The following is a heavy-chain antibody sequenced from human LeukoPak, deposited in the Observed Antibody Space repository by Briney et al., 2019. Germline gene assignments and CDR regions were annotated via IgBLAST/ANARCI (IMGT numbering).Heavy chain of an antibody. J-gene: IGHJ4*02. CDR2: INPNSGGT. Sequence: ASVKVSCKASGYTFTGYYMHWVRQAPGQGLEWMGWINPNSGGTNYAQKFQGRVTTTRDTSISTAYMELSRLRSDDTAVYYCARSYYYGSGSYYRRYYFDYWGQGTLVTVSS. V-gene: IGHV1-2*02. D-gene: IGHD3-10*01. CDR1: GYTFTGYY. CDR3: ARSYYYGSGSYYRRYYFDY.